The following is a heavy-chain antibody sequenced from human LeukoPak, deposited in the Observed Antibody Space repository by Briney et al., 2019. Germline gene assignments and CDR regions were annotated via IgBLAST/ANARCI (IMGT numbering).Heavy chain of an antibody. V-gene: IGHV4-4*07. Sequence: TSETLSLTCTVSGGSISSYYWSWIRQPAGKGLQWIGRIYTSGTTNYNPSLKSRLTMSIDTSKNQFSLRLSSVTAADTAVYYCVREGTYCTHGVCYEYWGQGTLVTVSS. CDR3: VREGTYCTHGVCYEY. D-gene: IGHD2-8*01. J-gene: IGHJ4*02. CDR1: GGSISSYY. CDR2: IYTSGTT.